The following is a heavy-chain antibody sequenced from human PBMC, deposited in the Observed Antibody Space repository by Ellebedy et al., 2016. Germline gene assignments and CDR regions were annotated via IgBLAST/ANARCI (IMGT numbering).Heavy chain of an antibody. CDR3: ARVSGYSYGHNWFDP. Sequence: SETLSLXXTVSGGSISSYYWSWIRQPPGKGLEWIGYIYYSGSTNYNPSLKSRVTISVDTSKNQFSLKLSSVTAADTAVYYCARVSGYSYGHNWFDPWGQGTLVTVSS. CDR1: GGSISSYY. J-gene: IGHJ5*02. V-gene: IGHV4-59*01. CDR2: IYYSGST. D-gene: IGHD5-18*01.